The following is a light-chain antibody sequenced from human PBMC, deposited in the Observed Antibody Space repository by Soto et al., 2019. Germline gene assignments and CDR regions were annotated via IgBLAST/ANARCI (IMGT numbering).Light chain of an antibody. Sequence: QSALTQPASVSGSPGQSITISCTGTSSDVGGYNFVSWYQQHPGKAPKFLIYDVSNRPSGVSNRFSGSKSGNTASLTISGLQAEDEADYYCSSYTRSGTSYVFGTGTKLTVL. J-gene: IGLJ1*01. CDR1: SSDVGGYNF. CDR2: DVS. V-gene: IGLV2-14*01. CDR3: SSYTRSGTSYV.